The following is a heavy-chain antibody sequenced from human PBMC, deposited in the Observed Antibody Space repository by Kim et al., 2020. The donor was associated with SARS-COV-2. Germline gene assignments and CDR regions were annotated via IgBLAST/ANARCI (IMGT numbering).Heavy chain of an antibody. CDR1: GFTFGDYA. CDR3: TTTEYSSGWYYTAVDY. D-gene: IGHD6-19*01. J-gene: IGHJ4*02. CDR2: IRSKAYGGTT. Sequence: GGSLRLSCTASGFTFGDYAMSWVRQAPGKGLEWVGFIRSKAYGGTTEYAASVKGRFTISRDDSKSIAYLQMNSLKTEDTAVYYCTTTEYSSGWYYTAVDYWGQGTLVTVSS. V-gene: IGHV3-49*04.